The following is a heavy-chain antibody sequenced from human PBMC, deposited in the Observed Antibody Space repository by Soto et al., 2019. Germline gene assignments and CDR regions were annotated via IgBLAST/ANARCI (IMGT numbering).Heavy chain of an antibody. V-gene: IGHV1-69*02. J-gene: IGHJ6*02. D-gene: IGHD3-10*01. CDR1: GGTFSSYT. CDR3: ASGMVRGENYYYYGMDV. Sequence: GASVKVSCKASGGTFSSYTISWVRQAPGQGLEWMGRIIPILGIANYAQKFQGRVTITADKSTSTAYMELSSLRSEDTAVYYCASGMVRGENYYYYGMDVWGQGTTVTVSS. CDR2: IIPILGIA.